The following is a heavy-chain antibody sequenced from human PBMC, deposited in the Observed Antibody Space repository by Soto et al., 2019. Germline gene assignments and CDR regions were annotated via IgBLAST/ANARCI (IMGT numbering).Heavy chain of an antibody. CDR3: AEDRSSGWYGHEAYYFDY. J-gene: IGHJ4*02. CDR1: GFTFSSYG. V-gene: IGHV3-30*18. CDR2: ISYDGSNK. Sequence: QVQLVESGGGVVQPVRSLRLSCAASGFTFSSYGMHWVRQAPGKGLEWGAVISYDGSNKYYADSVKGRFTISRDNSKNTLYLQMNSLRAEDTAVYYCAEDRSSGWYGHEAYYFDYWGQGTLVTVSS. D-gene: IGHD6-19*01.